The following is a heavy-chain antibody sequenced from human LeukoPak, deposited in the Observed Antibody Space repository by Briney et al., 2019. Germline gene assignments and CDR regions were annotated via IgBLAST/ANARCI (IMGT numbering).Heavy chain of an antibody. CDR2: ISYDGSNK. J-gene: IGHJ4*02. D-gene: IGHD3-16*01. V-gene: IGHV3-30*18. Sequence: GRSLRLSCAASGFTFSSYGMQWVRQAPGKGLEWVAVISYDGSNKYYADSVKGRFTISRDKSKNTLYLQMNSLRAEDTAVYYCAKDLNWGPAYYFDYWGQGTLVTVSS. CDR3: AKDLNWGPAYYFDY. CDR1: GFTFSSYG.